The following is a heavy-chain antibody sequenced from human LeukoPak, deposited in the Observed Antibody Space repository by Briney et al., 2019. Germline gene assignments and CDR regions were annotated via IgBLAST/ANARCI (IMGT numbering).Heavy chain of an antibody. CDR2: VTEDGSRT. Sequence: GGSLRLSCAASGFRFADFAFHWVRQAQGKGLDWVSLVTEDGSRTYYSDSVKGRFTISRDNTKNLVFLQMNNLRIEDTAVYYCARDTFGSFDYWGQGTLVTVSS. CDR1: GFRFADFA. D-gene: IGHD3-10*01. J-gene: IGHJ4*02. CDR3: ARDTFGSFDY. V-gene: IGHV3-43*02.